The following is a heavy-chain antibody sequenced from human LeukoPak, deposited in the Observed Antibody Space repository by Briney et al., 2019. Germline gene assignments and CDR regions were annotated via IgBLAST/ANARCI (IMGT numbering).Heavy chain of an antibody. V-gene: IGHV1-2*04. Sequence: ASVKVSCKASGYTFTGYYMHWVRQAPGQGLEWMGWINPNSGGTNCAQKFQGWVTMTRDTSISTAYMELSRLRSDDTAVYYCARVPSDMAYDYWGQGTLVTVSS. CDR3: ARVPSDMAYDY. CDR1: GYTFTGYY. CDR2: INPNSGGT. J-gene: IGHJ4*02. D-gene: IGHD3-9*01.